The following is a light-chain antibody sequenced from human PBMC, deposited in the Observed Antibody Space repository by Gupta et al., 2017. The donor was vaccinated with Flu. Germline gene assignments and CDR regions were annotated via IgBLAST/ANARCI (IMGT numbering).Light chain of an antibody. V-gene: IGLV1-47*01. J-gene: IGLJ1*01. Sequence: SAYNSGNNFGYWYQQVPGAAPRLLISRINQRPSGVPSRFSGSRSGTSAALFITGLRSDAEADYYCAAWDDTLNGEVFGTGTKVSVL. CDR3: AAWDDTLNGEV. CDR1: AYNSGNNF. CDR2: RIN.